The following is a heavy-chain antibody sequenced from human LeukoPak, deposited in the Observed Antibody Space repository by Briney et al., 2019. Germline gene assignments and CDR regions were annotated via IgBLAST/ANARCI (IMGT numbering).Heavy chain of an antibody. CDR2: IYYSGST. CDR3: ARSIAVAGTRRDFDY. Sequence: SETLSLTCTVSGGSISSGSYYWSWIRQPPGKGLEWIGYIYYSGSTNYNPSLKSRVTISVDTSKNQFSLKLSSVTAADTAVYYCARSIAVAGTRRDFDYWGQGTLVTVSS. CDR1: GGSISSGSYY. J-gene: IGHJ4*02. D-gene: IGHD6-19*01. V-gene: IGHV4-61*01.